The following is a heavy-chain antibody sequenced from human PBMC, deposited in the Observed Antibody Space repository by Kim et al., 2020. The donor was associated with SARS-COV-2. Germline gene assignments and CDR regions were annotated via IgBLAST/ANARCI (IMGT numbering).Heavy chain of an antibody. Sequence: SETLSLTCTVSGGSISSYYWSWIRQPPGKGLEWIGYIYYSGSTNYNPSLKSRVTISVDTSKNQFSLKLSSVTAADTAVYYCARHVEGGTMVRGGIDPWGQETLVTVSS. V-gene: IGHV4-59*08. J-gene: IGHJ5*02. CDR3: ARHVEGGTMVRGGIDP. CDR2: IYYSGST. CDR1: GGSISSYY. D-gene: IGHD3-10*01.